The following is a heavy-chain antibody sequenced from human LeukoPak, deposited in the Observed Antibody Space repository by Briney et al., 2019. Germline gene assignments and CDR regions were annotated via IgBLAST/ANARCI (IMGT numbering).Heavy chain of an antibody. V-gene: IGHV3-30-3*01. D-gene: IGHD4-17*01. CDR2: ISYDGSNE. CDR3: ARGTLYGDYGIPKDHGNWFDP. Sequence: PGGSLRLSCAASGAASGFIFSGYAMHWVRQAPGKGLEWVAIISYDGSNEYYAGSVRGRFIISRDNSRDTIYLQMSSLRVEDTAVYYCARGTLYGDYGIPKDHGNWFDPWGQGTLVTVSS. CDR1: GFIFSGYA. J-gene: IGHJ5*02.